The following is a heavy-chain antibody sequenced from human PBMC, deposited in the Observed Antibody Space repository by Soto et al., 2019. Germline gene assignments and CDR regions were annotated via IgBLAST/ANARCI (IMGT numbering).Heavy chain of an antibody. J-gene: IGHJ6*02. CDR1: GGSFSDAY. D-gene: IGHD1-7*01. CDR3: ARAPRELLAEGPLFLYYDYGLDV. Sequence: QVHLQQWGAGLLKPSGTLSLTCAVSGGSFSDAYWSWVRQSPGRGLEWIGEVFHAGNTNYNPSLKSRVTLSADTAKNQCSLRLTSVTAADSAVYYCARAPRELLAEGPLFLYYDYGLDVWGQGTTVVVSS. V-gene: IGHV4-34*02. CDR2: VFHAGNT.